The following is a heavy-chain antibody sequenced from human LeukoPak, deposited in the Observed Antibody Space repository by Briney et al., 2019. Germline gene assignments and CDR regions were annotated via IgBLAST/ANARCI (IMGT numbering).Heavy chain of an antibody. CDR3: AREGALTVTKDAFDI. CDR1: GFTFSSYE. Sequence: GGSLRLSCSASGFTFSSYEMNWVRQAPGKGLEWVSYISSSGSTISYADSVKGRFTISRDIAKSSLYLQMNSLRAEDTAVYFCAREGALTVTKDAFDIWGQGTMVTVSS. D-gene: IGHD4-17*01. CDR2: ISSSGSTI. V-gene: IGHV3-48*03. J-gene: IGHJ3*02.